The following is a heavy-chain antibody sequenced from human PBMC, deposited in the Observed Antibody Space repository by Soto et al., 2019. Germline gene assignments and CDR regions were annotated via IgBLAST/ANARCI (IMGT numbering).Heavy chain of an antibody. CDR3: AKDRKAAGRRDLFDY. Sequence: GRSLRLSCAASGFTFSSYGMHWVRQAPGKGLEWVAVISYDGSNKYYADSVKGRFTISRDNSKNTLYLQMNSLRAEDTAVYYCAKDRKAAGRRDLFDYWGQGTLVTVSS. CDR2: ISYDGSNK. CDR1: GFTFSSYG. J-gene: IGHJ4*02. V-gene: IGHV3-30*18. D-gene: IGHD6-13*01.